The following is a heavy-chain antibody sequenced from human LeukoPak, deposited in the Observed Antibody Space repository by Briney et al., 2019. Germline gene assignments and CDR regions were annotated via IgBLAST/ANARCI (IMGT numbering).Heavy chain of an antibody. CDR3: ARVWFGEFAYFDY. V-gene: IGHV3-53*01. Sequence: PGGSLRLSCAASGFTFSSYGMHWVRQAPGKGLEWVSVIYSGGSTYYADSVKGRFTISRDNSKNTLYLQMNSLRAEDTAVYYRARVWFGEFAYFDYWGQGTLVTVSS. D-gene: IGHD3-10*01. CDR1: GFTFSSYG. CDR2: IYSGGST. J-gene: IGHJ4*02.